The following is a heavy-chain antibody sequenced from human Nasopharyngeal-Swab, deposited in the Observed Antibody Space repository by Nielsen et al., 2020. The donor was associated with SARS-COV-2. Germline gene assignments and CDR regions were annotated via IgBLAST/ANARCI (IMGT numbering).Heavy chain of an antibody. CDR2: INHSGST. Sequence: GSLRLSCAVYGGSFSGYYWSWIRQPPGKGLELIGEINHSGSTNYNPSLKSRVTISVDTSKNQFSLKLSSVTAADTAVYYCARGFSALLWFGELFKSYGMDVWGQGNTVTVSS. CDR1: GGSFSGYY. V-gene: IGHV4-34*01. J-gene: IGHJ6*02. CDR3: ARGFSALLWFGELFKSYGMDV. D-gene: IGHD3-10*01.